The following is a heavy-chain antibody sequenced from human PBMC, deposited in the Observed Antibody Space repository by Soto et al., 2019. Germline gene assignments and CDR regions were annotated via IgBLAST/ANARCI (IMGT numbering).Heavy chain of an antibody. J-gene: IGHJ5*02. CDR3: ARGLIGGDADWFDP. V-gene: IGHV1-3*01. Sequence: QVQLVQSGAEVKKPGASVKVSCKASGYTFTRYAMPWVRQAPGQRLEWMGWINAGNGNRKYSQKFPGRVTITRDTSASTAYTELSSLRSEDTAVYYCARGLIGGDADWFDPWGQGTLVTFSS. CDR1: GYTFTRYA. CDR2: INAGNGNR. D-gene: IGHD2-21*02.